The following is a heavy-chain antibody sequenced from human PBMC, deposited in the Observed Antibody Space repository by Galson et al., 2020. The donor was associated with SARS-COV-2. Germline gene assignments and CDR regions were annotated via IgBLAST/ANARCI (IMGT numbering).Heavy chain of an antibody. V-gene: IGHV3-20*04. CDR3: ARAYYDILTGSRALDY. CDR1: GFTFDDYG. Sequence: GGSLRFSCAASGFTFDDYGMSWVRQAPGKGLEWVSGINWNGGSTGYADSVKGRFTISRDNAKNSLYLQMNSLRAEDTALYYCARAYYDILTGSRALDYWGQGTLVTVSS. J-gene: IGHJ4*02. D-gene: IGHD3-9*01. CDR2: INWNGGST.